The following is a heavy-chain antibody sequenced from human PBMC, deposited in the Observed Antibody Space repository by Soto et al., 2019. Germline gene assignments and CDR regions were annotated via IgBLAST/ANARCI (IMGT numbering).Heavy chain of an antibody. V-gene: IGHV3-23*01. D-gene: IGHD2-2*01. CDR2: ISGSGGST. CDR1: GFTFSTYA. J-gene: IGHJ6*02. CDR3: AKGASMIVPDGMDV. Sequence: PGGSLRLSCAASGFTFSTYAMNWVRQAPGNGLEWVSAISGSGGSTYYADSVKGRFTISRDNSKNTLYLQMNSLRAEDTAVYYCAKGASMIVPDGMDVWGQGTTVTVSS.